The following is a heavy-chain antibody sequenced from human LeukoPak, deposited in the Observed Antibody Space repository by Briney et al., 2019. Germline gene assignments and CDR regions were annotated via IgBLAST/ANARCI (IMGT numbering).Heavy chain of an antibody. V-gene: IGHV7-4-1*02. CDR2: INTNTGNP. D-gene: IGHD1-7*01. CDR3: ARDLGTMTYDY. J-gene: IGHJ4*02. CDR1: GYTFISHA. Sequence: EASVKVSCKASGYTFISHAMNWVRQAPGQELEWMGWINTNTGNPTYAQGFTGRFVFSLDTSVSTAYLQINSLKAEDTAVYYCARDLGTMTYDYWGQGTLVTVSS.